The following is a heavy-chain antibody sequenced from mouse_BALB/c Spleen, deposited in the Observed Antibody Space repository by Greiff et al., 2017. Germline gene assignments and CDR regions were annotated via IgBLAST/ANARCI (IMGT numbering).Heavy chain of an antibody. J-gene: IGHJ3*01. V-gene: IGHV5-17*02. CDR3: ASFYDGYGFAY. Sequence: EVNVVESGGGLVQPGGSRKLSCAASGFTFSSFGMHWVRQAPEKGLEWVAYISSGSSTIYYADTVKGRFTISRDNPKNTLFLQMTSLRSEDTAMYYCASFYDGYGFAYWGQGTLVTVSA. CDR1: GFTFSSFG. CDR2: ISSGSSTI. D-gene: IGHD2-3*01.